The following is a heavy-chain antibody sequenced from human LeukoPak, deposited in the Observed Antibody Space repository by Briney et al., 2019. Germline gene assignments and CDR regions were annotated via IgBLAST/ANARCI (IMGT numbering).Heavy chain of an antibody. Sequence: SETLSLTCAVFGGSFSGYYWSWIRQPPGKGLEWIGEINHSGSTSYNPSLKNRVTISVDTSKNQFSLKLSSVTAADTAVNFCARGVRIAVAAPHLNYWGQGTLVTVSS. CDR3: ARGVRIAVAAPHLNY. CDR1: GGSFSGYY. J-gene: IGHJ4*02. D-gene: IGHD6-19*01. CDR2: INHSGST. V-gene: IGHV4-34*01.